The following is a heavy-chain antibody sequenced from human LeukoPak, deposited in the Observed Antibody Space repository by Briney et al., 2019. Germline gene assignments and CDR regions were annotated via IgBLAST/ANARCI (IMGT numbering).Heavy chain of an antibody. CDR3: AGYRYFFDY. V-gene: IGHV4-4*02. D-gene: IGHD5-12*01. Sequence: SETLSRTCAVSGDSISNNNWWSWVRQPPGKRREWIGESFHSGGTNYNPSLKSRVTILVDKSKNQFSLRLTSVTAADTAVYYCAGYRYFFDYWGQGALVTVSS. CDR1: GDSISNNNW. CDR2: SFHSGGT. J-gene: IGHJ4*02.